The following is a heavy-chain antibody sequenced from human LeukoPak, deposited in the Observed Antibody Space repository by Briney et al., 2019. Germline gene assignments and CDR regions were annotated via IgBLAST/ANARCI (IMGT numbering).Heavy chain of an antibody. CDR1: GFTFSSYS. CDR2: ISSSSNYI. V-gene: IGHV3-21*01. Sequence: GGSLRLSCAASGFTFSSYSMNWVRQAPGKGLEWVSSISSSSNYIYCADSLKGRFTISRDNAKNSLYLQMNSLRAEDTAVYYCARELMITFGGVVVNKYYFDYWGQGTLVTVSS. D-gene: IGHD3-16*02. CDR3: ARELMITFGGVVVNKYYFDY. J-gene: IGHJ4*02.